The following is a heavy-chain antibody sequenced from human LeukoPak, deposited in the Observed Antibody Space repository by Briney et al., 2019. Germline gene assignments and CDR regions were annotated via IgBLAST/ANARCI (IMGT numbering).Heavy chain of an antibody. D-gene: IGHD1-26*01. CDR3: AKNSGSTAL. Sequence: PGGSLRLSCAASGFTFSNYGMHWVRQAPGKGLEWVSVMSYDGSNKYYADSVKGRFTISRDNSKNTLYLQMNSLRAEDTAMYYCAKNSGSTALWGQGTLVTVSS. CDR2: MSYDGSNK. V-gene: IGHV3-30*18. CDR1: GFTFSNYG. J-gene: IGHJ4*02.